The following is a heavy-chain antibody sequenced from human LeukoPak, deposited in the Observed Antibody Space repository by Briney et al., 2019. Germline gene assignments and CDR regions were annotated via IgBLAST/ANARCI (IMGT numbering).Heavy chain of an antibody. CDR1: GGSISTYY. CDR2: IYYSGST. CDR3: ARRPPRGDWNAFDI. Sequence: SETLSLTCTGSGGSISTYYWSGIRQPPGKGLEWIGYIYYSGSTNYNPSLKSRVTISVDTSKNQFSLKLSSVTAADTAVYYCARRPPRGDWNAFDIWGQGTMVTVSS. D-gene: IGHD3-16*01. J-gene: IGHJ3*02. V-gene: IGHV4-59*08.